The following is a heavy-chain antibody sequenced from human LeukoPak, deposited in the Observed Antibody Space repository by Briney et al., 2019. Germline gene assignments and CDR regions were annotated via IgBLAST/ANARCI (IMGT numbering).Heavy chain of an antibody. CDR3: ARDKPHVLRFLEWSGAYYYYGMDV. J-gene: IGHJ6*02. V-gene: IGHV1-2*02. CDR1: VYTFTGYY. D-gene: IGHD3-3*01. CDR2: INPNSGGT. Sequence: ASVKVSCKASVYTFTGYYMHWVRQAPGQGLEWMGWINPNSGGTNYAQKFQGRVTMTRDTSISTAYMELSRLRSDDTAVYYCARDKPHVLRFLEWSGAYYYYGMDVWGQGTTVTVSS.